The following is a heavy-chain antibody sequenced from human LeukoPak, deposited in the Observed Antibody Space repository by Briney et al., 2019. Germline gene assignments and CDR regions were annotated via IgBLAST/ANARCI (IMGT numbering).Heavy chain of an antibody. CDR3: ASTVILAAGYFDY. Sequence: PSETLSLTCTVSGYSISSGYYWGWIRQPPGKGLEWIGSIYHSGSTYYNPSLKSRVTISVDTSKNQFSLKLSSVTAADTAVYYCASTVILAAGYFDYWGRGTLVTVSS. V-gene: IGHV4-38-2*02. J-gene: IGHJ4*02. CDR2: IYHSGST. D-gene: IGHD3-16*02. CDR1: GYSISSGYY.